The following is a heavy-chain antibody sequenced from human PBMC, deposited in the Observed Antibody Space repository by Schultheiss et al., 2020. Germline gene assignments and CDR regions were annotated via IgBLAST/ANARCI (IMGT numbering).Heavy chain of an antibody. J-gene: IGHJ5*02. Sequence: ASVKVSCKAFGYTFTGYYMHWVRQAPGQGLEWMGWINPNSGGTNYAQKFQGRVTMTRDTSISTAYMELSRLRSDDTAVYYCARAKGYCSGGSCYLGVVDRFSWFDPWGQGTLVTVSS. CDR3: ARAKGYCSGGSCYLGVVDRFSWFDP. D-gene: IGHD2-15*01. CDR1: GYTFTGYY. V-gene: IGHV1-2*02. CDR2: INPNSGGT.